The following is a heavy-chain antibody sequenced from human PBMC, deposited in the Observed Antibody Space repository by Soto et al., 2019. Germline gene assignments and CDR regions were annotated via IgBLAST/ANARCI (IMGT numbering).Heavy chain of an antibody. CDR2: IYYSGST. D-gene: IGHD1-1*01. CDR1: GGSISSGGYY. CDR3: ARAAVRAGIRRREGHSDY. Sequence: QVQLQESGPGLVKPSQTLSLTCTVSGGSISSGGYYWSWIRQHPGKGLEWIGYIYYSGSTYYNPSLKSRVTISVDTSKNQFSLKLSSVTAADTAVYYCARAAVRAGIRRREGHSDYWGQGTLVTVSS. V-gene: IGHV4-31*03. J-gene: IGHJ4*02.